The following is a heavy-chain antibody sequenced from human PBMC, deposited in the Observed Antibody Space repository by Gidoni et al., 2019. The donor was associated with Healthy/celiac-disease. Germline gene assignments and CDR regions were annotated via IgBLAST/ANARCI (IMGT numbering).Heavy chain of an antibody. CDR1: GYPFPGYS. J-gene: IGHJ5*02. D-gene: IGHD3-10*01. V-gene: IGHV1-2*02. CDR2: INPNSGGT. Sequence: QVQLVQSGPEVKTPGASVKVSCTASGYPFPGYSIPWVRQTPGQGLEWMGWINPNSGGTNYAQKFQGRVTMTRDTSISTAYMELSRLRSDDTAVYYCARVGGVEVVRGVMEFWWFDPWGQGTLVTVSS. CDR3: ARVGGVEVVRGVMEFWWFDP.